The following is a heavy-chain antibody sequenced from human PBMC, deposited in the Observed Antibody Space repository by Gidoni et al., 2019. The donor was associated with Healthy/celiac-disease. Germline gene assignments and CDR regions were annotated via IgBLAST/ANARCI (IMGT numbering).Heavy chain of an antibody. V-gene: IGHV4-4*07. Sequence: QVQLQESGPGLVKPSETLSLTCTVPGGSISSYYWRWIRQPAGKGLEWIGRIYTSGSTNYNPSLKSRVTMSVDTSKNQFSLKLSSVTAADTAVYYCAREPPYCSSTSCDMGGWFDPWGQGTLVTVSS. CDR2: IYTSGST. CDR3: AREPPYCSSTSCDMGGWFDP. J-gene: IGHJ5*02. D-gene: IGHD2-2*02. CDR1: GGSISSYY.